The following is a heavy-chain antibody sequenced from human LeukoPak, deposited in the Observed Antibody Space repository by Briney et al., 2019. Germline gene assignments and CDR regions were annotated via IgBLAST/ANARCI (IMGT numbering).Heavy chain of an antibody. J-gene: IGHJ4*02. CDR3: ARGDYDLWSGLKFTPHWMY. CDR2: IYHSGST. Sequence: KPSETLSLTCAVSGYSISSDYYWGWIRQPPGKGLEWIGGIYHSGSTYYSPSLKSRVTISIDTSENQFSLKLSSVTAADTAVYYCARGDYDLWSGLKFTPHWMYWGQGTLVTVSS. D-gene: IGHD3-3*01. CDR1: GYSISSDYY. V-gene: IGHV4-38-2*01.